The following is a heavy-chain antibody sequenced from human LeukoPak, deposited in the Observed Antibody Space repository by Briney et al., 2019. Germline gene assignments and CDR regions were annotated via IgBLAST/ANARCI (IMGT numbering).Heavy chain of an antibody. J-gene: IGHJ4*02. Sequence: SETLSLTCAVSGGSISSSNWWSWVRQPPGKGLEWIGEIYHSGNTNYNPSLKSRVTISVDKSKNQFSLNLSSVTAADTAVYYCARVWGNPFFDYWGQGTLVTVSS. V-gene: IGHV4-4*02. CDR2: IYHSGNT. CDR3: ARVWGNPFFDY. D-gene: IGHD3-16*01. CDR1: GGSISSSNW.